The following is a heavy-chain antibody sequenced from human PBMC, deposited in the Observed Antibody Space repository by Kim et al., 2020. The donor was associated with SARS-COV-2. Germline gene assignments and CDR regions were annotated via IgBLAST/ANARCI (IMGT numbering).Heavy chain of an antibody. CDR3: ARYKRTPILVMVVDYGMDV. D-gene: IGHD2-15*01. Sequence: NSRVTISVDTSKNQFSLKLSSVTAADTAVYYCARYKRTPILVMVVDYGMDVWGQGTTVTVSS. J-gene: IGHJ6*02. V-gene: IGHV4-31*02.